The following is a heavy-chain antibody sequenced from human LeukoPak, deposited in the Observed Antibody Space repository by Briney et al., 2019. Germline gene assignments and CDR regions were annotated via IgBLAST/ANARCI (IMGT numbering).Heavy chain of an antibody. Sequence: SETLSLTCTVSGGSISSGGYYWSWIRQHPGKGLEWIGYIYYSGSTYYNPSLKSRVTISVDTSKNQFSLKLSSATAADTAVYYCARDSYYYDSSGFDYWGRGTLVTVSS. J-gene: IGHJ4*02. CDR3: ARDSYYYDSSGFDY. CDR1: GGSISSGGYY. D-gene: IGHD3-22*01. CDR2: IYYSGST. V-gene: IGHV4-31*03.